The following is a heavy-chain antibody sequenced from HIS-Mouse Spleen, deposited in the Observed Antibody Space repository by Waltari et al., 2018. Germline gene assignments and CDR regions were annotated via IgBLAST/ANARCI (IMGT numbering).Heavy chain of an antibody. CDR2: IYYSVST. CDR3: AREIPYSSSWYDWYFDL. J-gene: IGHJ2*01. CDR1: GGSISSSSYS. Sequence: QLQLQESGPGLVKPSETLSLTCTVSGGSISSSSYSWGWIRQPPGKGLEWIGSIYYSVSTYYNPSLKSRVTISVDTSKNQFSLKLSSVTAADTAVYYCAREIPYSSSWYDWYFDLWGRGTLVTVSS. D-gene: IGHD6-13*01. V-gene: IGHV4-39*07.